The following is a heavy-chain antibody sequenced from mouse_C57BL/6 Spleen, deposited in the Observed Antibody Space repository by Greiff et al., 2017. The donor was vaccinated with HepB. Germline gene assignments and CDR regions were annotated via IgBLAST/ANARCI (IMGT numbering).Heavy chain of an antibody. V-gene: IGHV5-4*01. J-gene: IGHJ4*01. CDR1: GFTFSSYA. D-gene: IGHD1-1*01. Sequence: EVMLVESGGGLVKPGGSLKLSCAASGFTFSSYAMSWVRQTPEKRLEWVATISDGGSYTYYPDNVKGRFTISRDNAKNNLYLQMRHLKSEDTAMYYCARDAGSSYEGAMDYWGQGTSVTVSS. CDR3: ARDAGSSYEGAMDY. CDR2: ISDGGSYT.